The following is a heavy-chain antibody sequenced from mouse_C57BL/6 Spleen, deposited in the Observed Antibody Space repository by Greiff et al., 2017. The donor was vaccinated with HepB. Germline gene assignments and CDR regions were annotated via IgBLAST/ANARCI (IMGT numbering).Heavy chain of an antibody. CDR3: ARGVGSNYFDY. CDR1: GYTFTSYT. J-gene: IGHJ2*01. V-gene: IGHV1-4*01. Sequence: VQRVESGAELARPGASVKMSCKASGYTFTSYTMHWVKQRPGQGLEWIGYINPSSGYTKYNQKFKDKATLTADKSSSTAYMQLSSLTSEDSAVYYCARGVGSNYFDYWGQGTTLTVSS. CDR2: INPSSGYT. D-gene: IGHD1-1*01.